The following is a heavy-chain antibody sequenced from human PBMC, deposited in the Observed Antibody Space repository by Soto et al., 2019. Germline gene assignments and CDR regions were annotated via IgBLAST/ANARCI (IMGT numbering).Heavy chain of an antibody. D-gene: IGHD2-2*01. CDR2: ISYDGSNK. J-gene: IGHJ6*02. V-gene: IGHV3-30-3*01. Sequence: QVQLVESGGGVVQPGRSLRLSCAASGFTFSSYAMHWVRQAPGKGLEWVAVISYDGSNKYYADSVKGRFTISRDNSKNTLYLQMNSLRAEDTAVYYCARDFEDCSSTSCYLGAYYYGMDVWGQGTTVTVSS. CDR1: GFTFSSYA. CDR3: ARDFEDCSSTSCYLGAYYYGMDV.